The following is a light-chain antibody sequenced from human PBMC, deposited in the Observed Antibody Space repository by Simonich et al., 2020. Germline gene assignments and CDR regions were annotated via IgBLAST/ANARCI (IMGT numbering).Light chain of an antibody. CDR3: QQRSNWPPT. V-gene: IGKV3-11*01. CDR1: QSVSSY. Sequence: IVLTQSPATLSLSPGERATLSCRASQSVSSYLAWYQQKPGQAPRLLIYGASNSATGVPARFSGSGSGTYFTLTISSLEPEDFAVYYCQQRSNWPPTFGQGTKLEIK. J-gene: IGKJ2*01. CDR2: GAS.